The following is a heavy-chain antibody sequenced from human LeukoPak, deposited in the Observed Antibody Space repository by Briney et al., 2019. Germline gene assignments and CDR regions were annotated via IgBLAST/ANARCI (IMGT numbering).Heavy chain of an antibody. D-gene: IGHD2-15*01. CDR3: ARSGEWWDLPWPDAFDI. CDR2: IYSGGST. CDR1: GFTFSSYA. V-gene: IGHV3-53*01. Sequence: QAWGSLRLSCAASGFTFSSYAMSWVRQAPGKGLEWVSVIYSGGSTYYADSVKGRFTISRDNSKNTLYLQMNSLRAEDTAVYYCARSGEWWDLPWPDAFDIWGQGTMVTVSS. J-gene: IGHJ3*02.